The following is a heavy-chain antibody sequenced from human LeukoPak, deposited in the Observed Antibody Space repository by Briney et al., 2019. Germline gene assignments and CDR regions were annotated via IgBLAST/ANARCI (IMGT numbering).Heavy chain of an antibody. J-gene: IGHJ4*02. CDR3: ARVRSYGTFDY. Sequence: GGSLRLSGAASGFTVSSNCMSWVRQAPGKGLEGVSVIYSGGSTYYPDSVKGRFHISRDNSKNKLYLQIHSLRAEDTSVYYRARVRSYGTFDYWGQGTLVTVSS. CDR2: IYSGGST. D-gene: IGHD5-18*01. V-gene: IGHV3-53*01. CDR1: GFTVSSNC.